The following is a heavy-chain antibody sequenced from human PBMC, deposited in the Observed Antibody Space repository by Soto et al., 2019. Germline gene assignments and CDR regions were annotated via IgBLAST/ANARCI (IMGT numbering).Heavy chain of an antibody. CDR3: ARDLSGGGYYTSSFDI. CDR2: ISHDGSNK. CDR1: GFTFSSYA. D-gene: IGHD3-3*01. Sequence: GGSLRLSYAASGFTFSSYAMHWVRQAPGKGLEWVAVISHDGSNKYYADSVKGRFTISRDNSKNTLYLQMNSLRAEDTAVYYCARDLSGGGYYTSSFDIWGQGTMVTVSS. V-gene: IGHV3-30-3*01. J-gene: IGHJ3*02.